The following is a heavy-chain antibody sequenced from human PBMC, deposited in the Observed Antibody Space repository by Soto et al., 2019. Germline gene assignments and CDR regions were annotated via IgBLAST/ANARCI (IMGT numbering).Heavy chain of an antibody. CDR1: GGSFSGYY. CDR3: ARGGSIAAAGHDAFDI. Sequence: QVQLQQWGAGLLKPSETLSLTCAVYGGSFSGYYWSWIRQPPGKGLEWIGEINHSGSTNYNPSLKSRVTISVDTSKNQFALKLSSVTAAGTAVYYCARGGSIAAAGHDAFDIWGQGTMVTVSS. V-gene: IGHV4-34*01. J-gene: IGHJ3*02. CDR2: INHSGST. D-gene: IGHD6-13*01.